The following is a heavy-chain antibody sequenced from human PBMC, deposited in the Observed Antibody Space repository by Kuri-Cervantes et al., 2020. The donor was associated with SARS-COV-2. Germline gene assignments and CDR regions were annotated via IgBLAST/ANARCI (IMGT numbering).Heavy chain of an antibody. CDR2: IYYSGST. Sequence: GSLRLSCTVSGGSISSYYWSWIRQPPGKGLEWIGYIYYSGSTNYNPSLKSRVTISVDTSKNQFSLKLSSVTAADTAVYYCAKGVELGIDGSPPDERANYWYLDLWGRGTLVTVSS. D-gene: IGHD7-27*01. J-gene: IGHJ2*01. CDR3: AKGVELGIDGSPPDERANYWYLDL. V-gene: IGHV4-59*01. CDR1: GGSISSYY.